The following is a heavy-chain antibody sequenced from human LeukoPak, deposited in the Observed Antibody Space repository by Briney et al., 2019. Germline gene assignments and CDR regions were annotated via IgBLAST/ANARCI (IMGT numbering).Heavy chain of an antibody. V-gene: IGHV4-59*12. D-gene: IGHD4-11*01. Sequence: SETLSLTCTVSGGSISSYYWSWIRQPPGKGLEWIGYIYYSGSTNYNPSLKSRVTISVDMSKNQFSLKLISVTAADTAVYYCARVNYTDSALFDYWGQGTLVTVSS. CDR2: IYYSGST. CDR1: GGSISSYY. J-gene: IGHJ4*02. CDR3: ARVNYTDSALFDY.